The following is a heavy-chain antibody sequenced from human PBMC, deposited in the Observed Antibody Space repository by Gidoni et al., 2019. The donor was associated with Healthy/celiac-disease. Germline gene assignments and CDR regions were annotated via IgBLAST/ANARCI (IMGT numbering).Heavy chain of an antibody. CDR3: GDSSGYYNY. V-gene: IGHV3-30*04. J-gene: IGHJ4*02. Sequence: QVQLVESGGGVVQPGRSLSLSCAASGFTFSSYAMHWVRPAPGKGLEWVAVISYDVSNKYYADSVKGRFTISRDNSKNTLYLQMNSLRAEDTAVYYCGDSSGYYNYWGQGTLVTVSS. CDR1: GFTFSSYA. D-gene: IGHD3-22*01. CDR2: ISYDVSNK.